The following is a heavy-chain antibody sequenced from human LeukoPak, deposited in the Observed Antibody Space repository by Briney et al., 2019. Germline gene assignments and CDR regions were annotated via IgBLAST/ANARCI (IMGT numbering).Heavy chain of an antibody. D-gene: IGHD1-26*01. Sequence: TSVKVSRKASGGTFSSYAISWVRQAPGQGLEWMGGIIPIFGTANYAQKFQGRVTITTDESTSTAYMELSSLRSEDTAVYYCAREGYSGRSDYYFDYWGQGTLVTVSS. V-gene: IGHV1-69*05. CDR1: GGTFSSYA. J-gene: IGHJ4*02. CDR3: AREGYSGRSDYYFDY. CDR2: IIPIFGTA.